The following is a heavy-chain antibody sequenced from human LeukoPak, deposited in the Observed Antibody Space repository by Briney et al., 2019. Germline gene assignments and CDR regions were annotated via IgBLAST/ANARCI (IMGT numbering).Heavy chain of an antibody. V-gene: IGHV3-30*03. J-gene: IGHJ3*01. CDR1: GFTFSNYG. CDR2: ISYDGSNK. D-gene: IGHD1-26*01. Sequence: PGRSLRLSCAASGFTFSNYGMHWVRQAPGKGLEWVVVISYDGSNKYYADSVKGRFTISRDNSKNTLYLQMNSLRDEDTAVYYCATNPHSGSWGWGQGTMVTVST. CDR3: ATNPHSGSWG.